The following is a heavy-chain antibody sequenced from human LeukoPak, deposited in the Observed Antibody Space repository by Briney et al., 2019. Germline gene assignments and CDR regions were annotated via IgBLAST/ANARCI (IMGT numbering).Heavy chain of an antibody. V-gene: IGHV4-4*07. Sequence: SETLSLTCTVSGGSISSYYWSWIRQPAGKGPEWIGRIYTSGSTNYNPSLKSRVTISVDTSKNQFSLKLSSVTAADTAVYYCASGYNDQPIDYWGQGTLVTVSS. CDR1: GGSISSYY. CDR2: IYTSGST. CDR3: ASGYNDQPIDY. J-gene: IGHJ4*02. D-gene: IGHD5-24*01.